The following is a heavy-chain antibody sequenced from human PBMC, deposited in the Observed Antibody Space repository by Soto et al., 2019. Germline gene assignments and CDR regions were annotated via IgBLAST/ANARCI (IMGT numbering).Heavy chain of an antibody. J-gene: IGHJ5*02. Sequence: SETLSLTCAVSGYSISSNCYWGWIRQPPGKGLEWIVSIYHSGSTYYNPSLKSRVTISVDTSKNQFSLKLSSVTAADTAVYYCARVPYDSMWRFDPWGQGTLVTVSS. CDR3: ARVPYDSMWRFDP. CDR1: GYSISSNCY. D-gene: IGHD3-10*01. CDR2: IYHSGST. V-gene: IGHV4-38-2*01.